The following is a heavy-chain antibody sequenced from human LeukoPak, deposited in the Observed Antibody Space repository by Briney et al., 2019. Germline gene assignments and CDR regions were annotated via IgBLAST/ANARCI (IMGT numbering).Heavy chain of an antibody. J-gene: IGHJ4*02. D-gene: IGHD3-16*01. Sequence: ASVKVSCTASGYTFTSFDITWVRQAPGQGLEWMAWISPYNGNTFHAQKLQGRVTMTTDTSTSTAYMELRSLRSDDTAMYYCARHGGLGNFFDLDYWGQGTLVTASS. CDR1: GYTFTSFD. CDR2: ISPYNGNT. CDR3: ARHGGLGNFFDLDY. V-gene: IGHV1-18*04.